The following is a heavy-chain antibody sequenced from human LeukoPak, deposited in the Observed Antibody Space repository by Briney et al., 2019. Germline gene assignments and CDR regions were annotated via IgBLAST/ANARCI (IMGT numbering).Heavy chain of an antibody. CDR3: ARGVVAATSYYYYYMDV. D-gene: IGHD2-15*01. CDR2: IKQDGSEK. J-gene: IGHJ6*03. V-gene: IGHV3-7*01. CDR1: GFTFSSYW. Sequence: SGGTLRLSSAASGFTFSSYWMSWVRQAPGKGLEWVANIKQDGSEKYYVDSVKGRFTISRDNAKNSLYLQMNSLRAEDTAVYYCARGVVAATSYYYYYMDVWGKGTTVTVSS.